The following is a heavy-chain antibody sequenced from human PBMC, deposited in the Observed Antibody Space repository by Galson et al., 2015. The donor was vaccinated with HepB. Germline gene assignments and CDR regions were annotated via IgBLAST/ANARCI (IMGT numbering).Heavy chain of an antibody. V-gene: IGHV3-33*01. CDR2: IWYDGSNK. Sequence: SLRLSCAASGFTFSSYGMHWVRQAPGKGLEWVAVIWYDGSNKYYADSVKGRFTISRDNSKNTLYLQMNSLRAEDTAVYYCARGGYNTAPDYYFDYWGQGTLVTVSS. J-gene: IGHJ4*02. CDR3: ARGGYNTAPDYYFDY. CDR1: GFTFSSYG. D-gene: IGHD5-24*01.